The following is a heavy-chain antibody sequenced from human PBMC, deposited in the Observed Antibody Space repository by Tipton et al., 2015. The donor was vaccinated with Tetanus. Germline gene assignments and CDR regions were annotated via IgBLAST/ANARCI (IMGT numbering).Heavy chain of an antibody. D-gene: IGHD6-6*01. CDR3: ARSESRIAPRIPWGMDI. CDR2: IYYTALT. V-gene: IGHV4-31*03. CDR1: GASINAGGYL. J-gene: IGHJ6*02. Sequence: TLSLTCTVSGASINAGGYLWTWVRQRPGKGLEWIGNIYYTALTSYTPSLSSRVTISVDSSKNHFSLNLTSVTAADTAVYYCARSESRIAPRIPWGMDIWGQGTTVTVSS.